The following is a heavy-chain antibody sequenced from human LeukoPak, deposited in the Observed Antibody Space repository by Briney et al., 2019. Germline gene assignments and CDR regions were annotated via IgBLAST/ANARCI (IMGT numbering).Heavy chain of an antibody. J-gene: IGHJ3*02. D-gene: IGHD3-22*01. CDR2: IYHSGST. CDR1: GGSISSSNW. CDR3: ARPQRHYYDSSGYSDAFDI. V-gene: IGHV4-4*02. Sequence: SGTLSLTCAVSGGSISSSNWWSWVRQPPGKGLEWIGEIYHSGSTNYNPSLKSRVTISVDKSKNQFSLKLSSVTAADTAVYYCARPQRHYYDSSGYSDAFDIWGQGTMVTVSS.